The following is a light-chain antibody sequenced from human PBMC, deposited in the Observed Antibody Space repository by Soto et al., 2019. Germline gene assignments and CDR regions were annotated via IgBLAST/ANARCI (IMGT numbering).Light chain of an antibody. CDR2: EGG. J-gene: IGLJ2*01. V-gene: IGLV2-23*01. Sequence: QSALTQPASVSGSPGQSITISCTGTSRDVGSYNLVSWYQKHPGKAPKLMIYEGGKWPSGVSNRFSGSKSGNTASLTISGLQAEDEADYYCCSFALRSTLIFGGGTQLTVL. CDR1: SRDVGSYNL. CDR3: CSFALRSTLI.